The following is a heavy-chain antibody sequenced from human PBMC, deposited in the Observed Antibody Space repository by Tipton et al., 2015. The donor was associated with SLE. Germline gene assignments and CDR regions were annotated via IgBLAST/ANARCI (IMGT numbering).Heavy chain of an antibody. V-gene: IGHV4-39*07. CDR2: IYYNSAS. D-gene: IGHD4-17*01. CDR1: GVSISNSDHY. CDR3: ARTTYDGDSFDY. Sequence: TLSLTCTVSGVSISNSDHYWGWIRQPPEKGLEWIGSIYYNSASHYNPSLKSRVTISIDTSKNDYSLNLSSVTAADTAVYYCARTTYDGDSFDYWGQGTPVTVSS. J-gene: IGHJ4*02.